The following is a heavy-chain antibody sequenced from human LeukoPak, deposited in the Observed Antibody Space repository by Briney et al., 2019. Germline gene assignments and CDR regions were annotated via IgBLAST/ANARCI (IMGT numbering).Heavy chain of an antibody. Sequence: PSQTLSLTGTVSGGSITSGDYYWSWFRQPPGKGLEWIGYIYYSGSTYFNPSLKSRLTISVDTSKNQFSLKLSSVTAADTAVYYCARTGMTHFYYFDYWGQGTLVTVSS. CDR2: IYYSGST. V-gene: IGHV4-30-4*01. CDR1: GGSITSGDYY. CDR3: ARTGMTHFYYFDY. J-gene: IGHJ4*02.